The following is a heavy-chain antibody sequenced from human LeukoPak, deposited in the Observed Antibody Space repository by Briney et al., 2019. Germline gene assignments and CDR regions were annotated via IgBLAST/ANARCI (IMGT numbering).Heavy chain of an antibody. J-gene: IGHJ6*03. CDR3: ARASPRGDHMDV. CDR1: GGSISSYY. CDR2: IYYRGST. D-gene: IGHD2-21*02. Sequence: SETLSLTCTVSGGSISSYYWSWIRQPPGKGLECIGYIYYRGSTNYNPSLKSRVTMSVDRSKNQFSLKLRSVTAADTAVYYCARASPRGDHMDVWGKGTTVTFSS. V-gene: IGHV4-59*01.